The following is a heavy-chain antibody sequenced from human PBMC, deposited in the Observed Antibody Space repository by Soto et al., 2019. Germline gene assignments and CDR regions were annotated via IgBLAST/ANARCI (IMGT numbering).Heavy chain of an antibody. D-gene: IGHD4-17*01. J-gene: IGHJ4*02. Sequence: SETLSLTCTVSGGSISSGAYYWSWVRQPPGKGLEWIGYIYYSGSTYYNPSLKSRVNISVNTSKNQFSLKLSSVTATDTAVYYCARDNYGDTYYFDYWGQGTLVTVSS. V-gene: IGHV4-30-4*01. CDR2: IYYSGST. CDR3: ARDNYGDTYYFDY. CDR1: GGSISSGAYY.